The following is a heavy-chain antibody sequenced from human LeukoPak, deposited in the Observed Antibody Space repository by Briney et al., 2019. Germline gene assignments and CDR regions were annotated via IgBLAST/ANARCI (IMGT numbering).Heavy chain of an antibody. CDR1: GFTFSSYW. D-gene: IGHD3-16*01. Sequence: GGSLRLSCAASGFTFSSYWMNWARQAPGKGLEWVASINHNGNVNYYVDSVKGRFTISRDNAKNSLYLQMSNLRAVDTAVYFCARGGGLDVWGQGATVTVSS. J-gene: IGHJ6*02. V-gene: IGHV3-7*03. CDR3: ARGGGLDV. CDR2: INHNGNVN.